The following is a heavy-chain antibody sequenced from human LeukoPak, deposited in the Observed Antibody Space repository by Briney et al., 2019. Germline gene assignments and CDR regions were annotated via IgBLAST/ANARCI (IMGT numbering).Heavy chain of an antibody. V-gene: IGHV3-30*04. J-gene: IGHJ4*02. CDR2: ISYDGSNK. Sequence: GGSLRLSCAASGFTFSSYAMHWVRQAPGKGVEWVAVISYDGSNKYYADSVKGRFTISRDNSKNTLYLQMNSLRAEDTAVYYCARGRGFSYFDYWGQGTLVTVSS. CDR1: GFTFSSYA. CDR3: ARGRGFSYFDY.